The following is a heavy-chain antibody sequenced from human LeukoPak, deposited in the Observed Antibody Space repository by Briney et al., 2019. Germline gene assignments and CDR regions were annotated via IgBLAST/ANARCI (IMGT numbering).Heavy chain of an antibody. CDR2: ISWDGGST. J-gene: IGHJ6*03. D-gene: IGHD6-19*01. Sequence: PGGSLRLSCAASGFTFDDYAMHWVRQAPGKGLEWVSLISWDGGSTYYADSVKGRFTISRDNSKNSLYLQMNSLRAEDTALYYCAKGMAGSRWGYMDVWGKGTTVTVSS. CDR1: GFTFDDYA. V-gene: IGHV3-43D*03. CDR3: AKGMAGSRWGYMDV.